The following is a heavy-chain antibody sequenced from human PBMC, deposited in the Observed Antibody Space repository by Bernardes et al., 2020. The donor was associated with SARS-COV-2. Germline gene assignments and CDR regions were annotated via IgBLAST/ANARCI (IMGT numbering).Heavy chain of an antibody. D-gene: IGHD6-13*01. CDR2: IYSGGST. J-gene: IGHJ6*02. Sequence: VGSLRLSCAASGFTVSSNYMSWVRQAPGKGLEWVSVIYSGGSTYYADSVKGRFTISRDNSKNTLYLQMNSLRTEDTAVYYCARTAPTIAAAGYYYYYYGMDVWGQGITVTVSS. CDR3: ARTAPTIAAAGYYYYYYGMDV. V-gene: IGHV3-66*02. CDR1: GFTVSSNY.